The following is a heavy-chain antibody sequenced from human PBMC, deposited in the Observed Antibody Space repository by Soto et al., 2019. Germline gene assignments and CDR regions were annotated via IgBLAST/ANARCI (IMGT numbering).Heavy chain of an antibody. CDR3: ARAGSWNYGAGYYYYYMDV. D-gene: IGHD1-7*01. CDR1: GFTFSSYW. J-gene: IGHJ6*03. Sequence: PGGSLRLSCAASGFTFSSYWMHWVRQAPGKGLVWVSRINSDGSSTSYADSVKGRFTISRDNAKNTLYLQMNSLGAEDTAVYYCARAGSWNYGAGYYYYYMDVWGKGTTVTVSS. CDR2: INSDGSST. V-gene: IGHV3-74*01.